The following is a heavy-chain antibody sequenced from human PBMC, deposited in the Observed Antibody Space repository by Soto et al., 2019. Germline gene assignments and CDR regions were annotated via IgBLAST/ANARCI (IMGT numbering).Heavy chain of an antibody. J-gene: IGHJ4*01. CDR2: INADNGNT. D-gene: IGHD4-17*01. V-gene: IGHV1-3*01. Sequence: QVQLVQSGAEVKKPGASVKVSCKASGYTFSGSVMHWVRQAPGQGLEWMGWINADNGNTKYSQKLPGRVTMTWDTSASTAYMELSSLRSEDTAIYYCASEIDATTATSLDYWGHGTLVTVSS. CDR1: GYTFSGSV. CDR3: ASEIDATTATSLDY.